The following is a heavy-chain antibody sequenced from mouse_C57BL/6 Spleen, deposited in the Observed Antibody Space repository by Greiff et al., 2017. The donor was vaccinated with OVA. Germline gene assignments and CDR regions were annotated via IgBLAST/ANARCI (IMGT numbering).Heavy chain of an antibody. CDR2: IDPSDSYT. Sequence: QVHVKQPGAELVKPGASVKLSCKASGYTFTSYWMQWVKQRPGQGLEWIGEIDPSDSYTNYNQKFKGKATLTVDTSSSTAYMQLSSLTSEDSAVYYCAEAAGAYYFDYWGQGTTLTVSS. CDR1: GYTFTSYW. D-gene: IGHD3-1*01. CDR3: AEAAGAYYFDY. J-gene: IGHJ2*01. V-gene: IGHV1-50*01.